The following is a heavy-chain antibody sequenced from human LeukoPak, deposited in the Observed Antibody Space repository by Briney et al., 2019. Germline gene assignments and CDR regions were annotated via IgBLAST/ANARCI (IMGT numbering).Heavy chain of an antibody. J-gene: IGHJ6*03. Sequence: PSETLSLTCTVSGGSISSSSYYWGWIRQPPGKGLEWIGSIYYSGSTYYNPSLKSRVTISVDTSKNQSSLKLSSVTAADTAVYYCARDLSVGATYYYYYMDVWGKGTTVTVSS. CDR2: IYYSGST. CDR1: GGSISSSSYY. V-gene: IGHV4-39*07. CDR3: ARDLSVGATYYYYYMDV. D-gene: IGHD1-26*01.